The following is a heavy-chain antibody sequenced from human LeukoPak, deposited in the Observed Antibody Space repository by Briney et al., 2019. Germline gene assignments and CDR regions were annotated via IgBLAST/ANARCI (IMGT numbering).Heavy chain of an antibody. Sequence: PSQTLSLTCTVFGGSISSGGDYWSWIRQHPGKGLEWIGYIYYSGSTYHNPSLRGRVTISVDTSQNQFSLKLSSVTAADTAVYYCARVNYGGKTYDYWGQGTLVTVSS. J-gene: IGHJ4*02. CDR3: ARVNYGGKTYDY. CDR1: GGSISSGGDY. CDR2: IYYSGST. D-gene: IGHD4-17*01. V-gene: IGHV4-31*03.